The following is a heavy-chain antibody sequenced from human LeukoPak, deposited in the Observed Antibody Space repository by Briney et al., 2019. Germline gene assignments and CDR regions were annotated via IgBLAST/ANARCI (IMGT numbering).Heavy chain of an antibody. CDR2: IYSGGST. CDR3: ARTDHYYYGSGSYYFDY. J-gene: IGHJ4*02. V-gene: IGHV3-53*04. D-gene: IGHD3-10*01. Sequence: PGGSLRLSCAASGFTVSSNYMSWVRQAPGKGLEWVSVIYSGGSTYYADSVKGRFTISRHNSKNTLYLQMNSLRAEDTAVYYCARTDHYYYGSGSYYFDYWGQGTLVTVSS. CDR1: GFTVSSNY.